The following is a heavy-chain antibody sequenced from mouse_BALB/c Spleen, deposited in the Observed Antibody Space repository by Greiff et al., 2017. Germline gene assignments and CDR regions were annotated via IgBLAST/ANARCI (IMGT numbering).Heavy chain of an antibody. CDR1: GFAFSSYD. D-gene: IGHD6-5*01. CDR3: ARSYAFDY. V-gene: IGHV5-12-1*01. Sequence: EVMLVESGGGLVKPGGSLKLSCAASGFAFSSYDMSWVRQTPEKRLEWVAYISSGGGSTYYPDTVKGRFTISRDNAKNTLYLQMSSLKSEDTAMYYCARSYAFDYWGQGTTLTVSS. J-gene: IGHJ2*01. CDR2: ISSGGGST.